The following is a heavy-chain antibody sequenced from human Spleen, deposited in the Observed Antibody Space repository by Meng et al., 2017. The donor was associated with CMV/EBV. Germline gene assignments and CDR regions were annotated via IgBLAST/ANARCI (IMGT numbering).Heavy chain of an antibody. CDR1: GFSFISYG. J-gene: IGHJ4*02. D-gene: IGHD2-2*01. Sequence: GGSRRLSYAASGFSFISYGMNWVRQAPGEGLQWVAVIWYDGSNTYYADSVKGRFTISTNNSRTTLYLQMNSLRAEDTAVYYCAKDRGRSSSSWSFDYWGQGTLVTVSS. CDR2: IWYDGSNT. CDR3: AKDRGRSSSSWSFDY. V-gene: IGHV3-33*03.